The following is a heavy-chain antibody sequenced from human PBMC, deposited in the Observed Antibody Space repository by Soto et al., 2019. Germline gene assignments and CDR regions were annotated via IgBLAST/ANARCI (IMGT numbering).Heavy chain of an antibody. CDR3: ARQPSIFGPVHDAFDI. CDR1: GYRFTGYW. D-gene: IGHD3-3*01. J-gene: IGHJ3*02. Sequence: GESLKTSCKVYGYRFTGYWIGWVRQMPEKGLEGVVIIYPGDSDIRYNPSFQGEVTISADKSGNTAYLQWSSLKASNTPMYSCARQPSIFGPVHDAFDIWGQGTIVTVSS. V-gene: IGHV5-51*01. CDR2: IYPGDSDI.